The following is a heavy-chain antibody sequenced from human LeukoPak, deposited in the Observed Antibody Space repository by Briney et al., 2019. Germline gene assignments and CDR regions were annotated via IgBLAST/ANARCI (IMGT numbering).Heavy chain of an antibody. D-gene: IGHD2-2*01. Sequence: GGSLRLSCAASGFTFDDYAMHWVRHAPGKGLVWVSRINSDGSSTSYADSVKGRFTISRDNAKNTLYLQMNSLRAEDTAVYYCASAYQWGQGTLVTVSS. V-gene: IGHV3-74*01. J-gene: IGHJ4*02. CDR3: ASAYQ. CDR2: INSDGSST. CDR1: GFTFDDYA.